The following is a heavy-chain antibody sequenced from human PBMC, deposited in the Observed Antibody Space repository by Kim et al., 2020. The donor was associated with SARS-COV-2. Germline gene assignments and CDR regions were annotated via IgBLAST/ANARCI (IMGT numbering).Heavy chain of an antibody. J-gene: IGHJ3*02. CDR3: ARERSATVTFSDAFDI. V-gene: IGHV4-30-4*01. Sequence: SETLSLTCTVSGGSISSGDYYWSWIRQPPGKGLEWIGYIYYSGSTYYNPSLKSRVTISVDTSKNQFSLKLSSVTAADTAVYYCARERSATVTFSDAFDIWGQGTMVTVSS. D-gene: IGHD4-17*01. CDR1: GGSISSGDYY. CDR2: IYYSGST.